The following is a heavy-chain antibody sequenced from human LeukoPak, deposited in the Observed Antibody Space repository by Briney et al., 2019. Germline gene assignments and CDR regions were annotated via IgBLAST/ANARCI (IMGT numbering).Heavy chain of an antibody. CDR1: GFTFSSYG. V-gene: IGHV3-30*02. CDR2: IRYDGSNK. J-gene: IGHJ6*03. D-gene: IGHD6-13*01. CDR3: AKAVAAAGTYYYYMDV. Sequence: GGSLRLSCAASGFTFSSYGMHWVRQAPGKGLEWVAFIRYDGSNKYYADSVKGRFTISRDNSKNTLYLQMNSLRAEDTAVYYCAKAVAAAGTYYYYMDVWGKGTTVTISS.